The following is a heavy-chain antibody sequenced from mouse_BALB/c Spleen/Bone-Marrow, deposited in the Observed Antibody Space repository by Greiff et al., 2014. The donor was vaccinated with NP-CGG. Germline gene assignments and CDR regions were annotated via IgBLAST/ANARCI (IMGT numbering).Heavy chain of an antibody. J-gene: IGHJ4*01. CDR3: ARTVNPAMDY. CDR1: GYLFTSYW. CDR2: TYPGTGST. Sequence: QVQLQQPGAELVRPGASVKLSCKTSGYLFTSYWIPWVKQRSGQGLEWIARTYPGTGSTYYNEKFKGKATLTADKSSSTAYMQLSSLKSEDSAVYFCARTVNPAMDYWGQGTSVTVPS. V-gene: IGHV1S132*01.